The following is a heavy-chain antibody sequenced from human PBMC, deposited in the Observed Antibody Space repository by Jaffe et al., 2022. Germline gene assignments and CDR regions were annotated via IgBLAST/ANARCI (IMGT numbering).Heavy chain of an antibody. J-gene: IGHJ3*02. Sequence: QVQLQESGPGLVKPSETLSLTCTVSGGSISSYYWSWIRQPPGKGLEWIGYIYYSGSTNYNPSLKSRVTISVDTSKNQFSLKLSSVTAADTAVYYCASATDGYNPSGAFDIWGQGTMVTVSS. V-gene: IGHV4-59*01. CDR3: ASATDGYNPSGAFDI. D-gene: IGHD5-12*01. CDR2: IYYSGST. CDR1: GGSISSYY.